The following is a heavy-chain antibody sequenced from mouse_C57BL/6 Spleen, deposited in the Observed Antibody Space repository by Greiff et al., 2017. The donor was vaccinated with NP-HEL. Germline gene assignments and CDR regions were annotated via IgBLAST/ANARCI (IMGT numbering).Heavy chain of an antibody. CDR2: INYDGSST. CDR1: GFTFSDYY. CDR3: ARGYYGSGYAMDY. Sequence: EVQRVESEGGLVQPGSSMKLSCTASGFTFSDYYMAWVRQVPEKGLEWVANINYDGSSTYYLDSLKSRFIISRDNAKNILYLQMSSLKSEDTATYYCARGYYGSGYAMDYWGQGTSVTVSS. J-gene: IGHJ4*01. V-gene: IGHV5-16*01. D-gene: IGHD1-1*01.